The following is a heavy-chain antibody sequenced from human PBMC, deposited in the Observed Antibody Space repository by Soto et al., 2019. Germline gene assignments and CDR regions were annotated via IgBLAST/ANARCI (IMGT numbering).Heavy chain of an antibody. CDR2: ISGSGGST. Sequence: EVQLLESGGGLVQPGGSLRLSCAASGFTFSSYAMSWVRQAPGKGLEWVSAISGSGGSTYYADSVKGRFTISRDNSKNTLYLQMNSLRAEDTAVYYCAKDPSRYFDRSDPTWYFDLWGRGTLVTVSS. J-gene: IGHJ2*01. CDR3: AKDPSRYFDRSDPTWYFDL. CDR1: GFTFSSYA. D-gene: IGHD3-9*01. V-gene: IGHV3-23*01.